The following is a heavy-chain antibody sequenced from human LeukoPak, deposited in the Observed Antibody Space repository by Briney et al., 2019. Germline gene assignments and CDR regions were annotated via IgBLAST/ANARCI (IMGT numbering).Heavy chain of an antibody. J-gene: IGHJ5*02. V-gene: IGHV4-31*11. CDR3: ARRSPFGSWFDP. D-gene: IGHD2-15*01. CDR1: GGSFSGYY. Sequence: SETLSLTCAVYGGSFSGYYWSWIRQHPGKGLEWIGYIYYSGSTYYNPSLKSRVTISVDTSKNQFSLKLSSVTAADTAVYYCARRSPFGSWFDPWGQGTLVTVSS. CDR2: IYYSGST.